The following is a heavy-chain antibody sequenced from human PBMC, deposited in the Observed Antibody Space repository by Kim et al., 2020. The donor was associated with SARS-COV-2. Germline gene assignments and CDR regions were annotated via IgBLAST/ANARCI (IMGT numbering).Heavy chain of an antibody. D-gene: IGHD5-12*01. Sequence: KFQGRVTITAEKSTSTAYLELSSLRSEDTAVYYCARVVSSGYINGMDVWGQGTTVTVSS. J-gene: IGHJ6*02. CDR3: ARVVSSGYINGMDV. V-gene: IGHV1-69*04.